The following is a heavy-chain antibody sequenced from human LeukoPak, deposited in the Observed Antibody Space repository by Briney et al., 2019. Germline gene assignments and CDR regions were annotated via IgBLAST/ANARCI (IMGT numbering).Heavy chain of an antibody. V-gene: IGHV1-46*01. CDR2: INPSGGST. CDR1: GGTFSSYA. Sequence: ASVKVSCKASGGTFSSYAISWVRQAPGQGLEWMGIINPSGGSTSAAEKLQGRVTMNRDTSTSTVYMELSSLRSEDTAVYYCARTYGGNQYFDYWGQGTLVTVSS. D-gene: IGHD4-23*01. CDR3: ARTYGGNQYFDY. J-gene: IGHJ4*02.